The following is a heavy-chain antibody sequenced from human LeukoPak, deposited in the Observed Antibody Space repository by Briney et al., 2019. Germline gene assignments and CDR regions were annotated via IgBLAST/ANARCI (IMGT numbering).Heavy chain of an antibody. CDR3: ARGWFDP. Sequence: GGSLRLSCAASGFTFRSYAMSWVRQAPGKGLEWVANIKQDGSEKYYVDSVKGRFTISRDNAKNSLYLQMNSLRAEDTAVYYCARGWFDPWGQGTLVTVSS. J-gene: IGHJ5*02. V-gene: IGHV3-7*04. CDR1: GFTFRSYA. CDR2: IKQDGSEK.